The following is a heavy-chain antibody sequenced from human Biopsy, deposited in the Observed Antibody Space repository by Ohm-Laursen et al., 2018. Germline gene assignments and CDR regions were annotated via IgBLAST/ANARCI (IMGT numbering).Heavy chain of an antibody. Sequence: SVKVSCKASGYPFITYGISWVRQAPGQGLEWMGWISAYNGHTKFARKFQDRVTMTTDTSTTTVYMDLRSLRSDDTAVYYCARDPHGEGRDYGSYFDYWGQGTLVTVSS. CDR3: ARDPHGEGRDYGSYFDY. D-gene: IGHD4-17*01. CDR1: GYPFITYG. CDR2: ISAYNGHT. V-gene: IGHV1-18*01. J-gene: IGHJ4*02.